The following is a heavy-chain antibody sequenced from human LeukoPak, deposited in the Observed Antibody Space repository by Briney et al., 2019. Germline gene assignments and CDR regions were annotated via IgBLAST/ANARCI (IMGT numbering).Heavy chain of an antibody. CDR2: INSDGSST. Sequence: GGSLRLSCAASGFTFRSYWMHWVRQAPGKGLVWVSRINSDGSSTIYADSVKGRFTSSRDNAKNTLYLQMNSLRVEDTAVYYWAGGKYCGRGGEGSWGKGPLVTVSS. CDR1: GFTFRSYW. J-gene: IGHJ5*02. CDR3: AGGKYCGRGGEGS. V-gene: IGHV3-74*01. D-gene: IGHD2-8*02.